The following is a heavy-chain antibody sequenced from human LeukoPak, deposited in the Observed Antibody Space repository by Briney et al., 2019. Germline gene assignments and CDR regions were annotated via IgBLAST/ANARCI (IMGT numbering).Heavy chain of an antibody. CDR2: INHSGST. J-gene: IGHJ5*02. D-gene: IGHD2-15*01. CDR3: ARASLVVVVATGIWFDP. V-gene: IGHV4-34*01. Sequence: SETLSLTCAVYGGSFSGYYWSWIRQPPGKGLEWIGEINHSGSTNYNPSLKSRVTISVDTSKNQFSLKLSSVTAADTAVYYCARASLVVVVATGIWFDPWGQGTLVTVSS. CDR1: GGSFSGYY.